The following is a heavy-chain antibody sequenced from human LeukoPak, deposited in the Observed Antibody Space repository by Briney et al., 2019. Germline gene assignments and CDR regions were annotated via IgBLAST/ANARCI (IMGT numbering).Heavy chain of an antibody. V-gene: IGHV1-8*03. Sequence: VASVTVSCTASGYTFTSYDINWVRQATGQGLEWMGWMNPNSGNTGYAQKFQGRVTITRNTSISTAYMELSSLRSEDTAVYYCARGDWDTNFDYWGQGTLVTVSS. CDR1: GYTFTSYD. CDR3: ARGDWDTNFDY. CDR2: MNPNSGNT. D-gene: IGHD1/OR15-1a*01. J-gene: IGHJ4*02.